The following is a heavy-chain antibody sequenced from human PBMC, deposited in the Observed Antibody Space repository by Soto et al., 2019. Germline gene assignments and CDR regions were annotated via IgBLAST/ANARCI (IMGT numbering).Heavy chain of an antibody. D-gene: IGHD3-22*01. CDR3: AKVFYYYDSSGYYYFDY. J-gene: IGHJ4*02. CDR2: ISGSGSTI. V-gene: IGHV3-23*01. Sequence: GGSLRLSCAASGFTFSSYAVSRFRQAPGKGPEWISSISGSGSTIYYADSVKGRFTISRDNSKNTLYLQMSSLRAEDTAVYYCAKVFYYYDSSGYYYFDYWGQGTLVTVSS. CDR1: GFTFSSYA.